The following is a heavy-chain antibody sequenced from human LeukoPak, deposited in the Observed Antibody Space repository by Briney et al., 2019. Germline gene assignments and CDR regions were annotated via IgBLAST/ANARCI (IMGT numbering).Heavy chain of an antibody. D-gene: IGHD6-19*01. CDR2: ISYDGSNK. CDR3: ARENKQWLDY. V-gene: IGHV3-30*04. CDR1: GFTFSSYA. J-gene: IGHJ4*02. Sequence: GGSLRLSCVASGFTFSSYAMHWVRQAPGKGLEWVAVISYDGSNKYYADSVKGRFTISRDNSKNTLYLQMNSLRAEDTAVYYCARENKQWLDYWGQGTLVTVSS.